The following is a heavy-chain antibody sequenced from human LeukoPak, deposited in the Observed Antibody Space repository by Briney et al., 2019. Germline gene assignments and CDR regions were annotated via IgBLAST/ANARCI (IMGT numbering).Heavy chain of an antibody. Sequence: GRSLRLSCAASGFTFSSYAMHWVRQAPGKGLEWVAVISYDGSNKYYADSVKGRFTISRDNSKNTLYLQMNSLRAEDTAVYYCAKDYHYYDSSGYSAFDYWGQGTLVTVSS. CDR3: AKDYHYYDSSGYSAFDY. V-gene: IGHV3-30-3*01. J-gene: IGHJ4*02. CDR1: GFTFSSYA. CDR2: ISYDGSNK. D-gene: IGHD3-22*01.